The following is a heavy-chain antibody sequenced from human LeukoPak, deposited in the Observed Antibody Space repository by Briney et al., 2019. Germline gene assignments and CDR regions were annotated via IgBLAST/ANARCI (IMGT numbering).Heavy chain of an antibody. J-gene: IGHJ4*02. D-gene: IGHD3-22*01. CDR3: ARDTISANYYDSSSYFDY. V-gene: IGHV4-61*01. Sequence: SETLSLTCTVSGGSVSSGSYYWSWIRQPPGKGLEWIGYIYYSGSTNYNPSLKSRVTISVDTSKNQFSLKLSSVTAADTAVYYCARDTISANYYDSSSYFDYWGQGTLVTVSS. CDR1: GGSVSSGSYY. CDR2: IYYSGST.